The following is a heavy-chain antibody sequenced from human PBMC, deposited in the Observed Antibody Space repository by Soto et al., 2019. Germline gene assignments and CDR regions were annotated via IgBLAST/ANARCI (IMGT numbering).Heavy chain of an antibody. CDR1: GFTFTRYS. CDR3: ARESEDLTSNFDY. J-gene: IGHJ4*02. Sequence: TGGSLRLSCAASGFTFTRYSMNWVRQAPGKGLEWVSSISSTTNYIYYGDSMKGRFTISRDNAKNSLYLEMNSLRAEDTAVYYCARESEDLTSNFDYWGQGTVVTVSS. CDR2: ISSTTNYI. V-gene: IGHV3-21*06.